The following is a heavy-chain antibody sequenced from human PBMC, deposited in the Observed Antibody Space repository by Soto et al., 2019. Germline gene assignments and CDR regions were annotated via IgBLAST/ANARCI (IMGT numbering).Heavy chain of an antibody. D-gene: IGHD3-10*01. Sequence: QVQLVQSGAEVKKPGSSVKISCTASGGTFNFYTINWVRQAPGQGLEWVGRGNPIVGMSISARRFQGRVTFTADKSTSKAYMDLTSLRSEDTAVYYCATSYGSGSTHFDYWGQGTLVTVSS. CDR3: ATSYGSGSTHFDY. CDR1: GGTFNFYT. J-gene: IGHJ4*02. V-gene: IGHV1-69*02. CDR2: GNPIVGMS.